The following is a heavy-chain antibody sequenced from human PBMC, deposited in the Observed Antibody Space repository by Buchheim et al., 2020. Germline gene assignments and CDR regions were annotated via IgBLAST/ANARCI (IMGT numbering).Heavy chain of an antibody. J-gene: IGHJ4*02. CDR1: GFTFSDYY. CDR3: AKWRTSAGEYFET. CDR2: MTSSGDTI. Sequence: QVQLVESGGGLVKPGGSLRLSCAASGFTFSDYYMSWIRQAPGKGLEWISYMTSSGDTIYYAESVKGRFTISRDNAKSSLFLQMNSLRVDDTAVYYCAKWRTSAGEYFETWGQGTL. V-gene: IGHV3-11*01. D-gene: IGHD1-26*01.